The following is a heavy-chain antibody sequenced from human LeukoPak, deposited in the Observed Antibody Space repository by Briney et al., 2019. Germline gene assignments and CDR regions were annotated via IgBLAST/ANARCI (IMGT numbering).Heavy chain of an antibody. J-gene: IGHJ4*02. CDR2: ISSSSNTI. D-gene: IGHD3-9*01. Sequence: PGGSLRLSCEASGFTFSSYSMNWVRQAPGKGLEWVSYISSSSNTIYCADSVKGRFTISRDNAKNSLYLQMNSLRAEDTAVYYCAIDMGRYFDWLLGPFAYCSQGSLVTVSS. V-gene: IGHV3-48*01. CDR3: AIDMGRYFDWLLGPFAY. CDR1: GFTFSSYS.